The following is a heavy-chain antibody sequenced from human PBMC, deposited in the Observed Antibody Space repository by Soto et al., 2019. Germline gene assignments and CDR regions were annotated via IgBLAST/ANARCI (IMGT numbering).Heavy chain of an antibody. CDR3: ARGVAVAGFDY. CDR2: IYYSGST. V-gene: IGHV4-31*03. Sequence: QVQLQESGPGLVKPSQTLSLTCTVSGGSISSGGYYWSWIRQHPGKGLEWIGYIYYSGSTYYNPSLKRRVTISVDTSKNQFSLKLSSLTGADTAVYYCARGVAVAGFDYWGQGTLVTVSS. D-gene: IGHD6-19*01. CDR1: GGSISSGGYY. J-gene: IGHJ4*02.